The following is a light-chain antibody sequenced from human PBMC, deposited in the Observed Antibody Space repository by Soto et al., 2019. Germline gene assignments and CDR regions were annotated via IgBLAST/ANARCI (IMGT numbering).Light chain of an antibody. V-gene: IGKV1-39*01. J-gene: IGKJ1*01. Sequence: DIQMTQYPYSLSASVGDRVTITCRASQSISSYLNWYQQKPRTAPKLLIYAASSLQSGVQSRFSGSGSGTDFTLTISSLQPEDFATYYCQQSYSTWPFGQGSMAAIK. CDR3: QQSYSTWP. CDR2: AAS. CDR1: QSISSY.